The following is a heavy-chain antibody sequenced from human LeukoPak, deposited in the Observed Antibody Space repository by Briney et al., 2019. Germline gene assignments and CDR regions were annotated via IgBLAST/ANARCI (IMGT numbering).Heavy chain of an antibody. CDR3: ARSYDSRGYFYYGMDV. D-gene: IGHD3-22*01. V-gene: IGHV4-59*01. Sequence: PSETLSLTCTVSGGSINSYYWSWIRQAPGKGLEWIGYIYYTGSTHYNPSLKSRVSISVDTSKNQFSLRLSSVTAADTAVYYCARSYDSRGYFYYGMDVWGQGTTVTVSS. CDR2: IYYTGST. CDR1: GGSINSYY. J-gene: IGHJ6*02.